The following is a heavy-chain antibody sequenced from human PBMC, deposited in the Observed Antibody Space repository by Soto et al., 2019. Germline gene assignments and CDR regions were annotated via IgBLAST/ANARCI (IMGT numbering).Heavy chain of an antibody. CDR2: IYYSGST. J-gene: IGHJ4*02. D-gene: IGHD3-3*01. Sequence: TLSLTCTVSGGSISSGGYYWSWIRQHPGKGLEWIGYIYYSGSTYYNPSLKSRVTISVDTSKNQFSLKLSSVTAADTAVYYCATLRFLEWLSPVYFDYWGQGTLVTVSS. CDR1: GGSISSGGYY. V-gene: IGHV4-31*03. CDR3: ATLRFLEWLSPVYFDY.